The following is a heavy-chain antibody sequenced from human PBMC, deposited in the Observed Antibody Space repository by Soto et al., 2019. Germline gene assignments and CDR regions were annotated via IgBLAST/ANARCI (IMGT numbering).Heavy chain of an antibody. CDR3: VREDILGARSFDY. CDR1: GFTFGGYS. V-gene: IGHV3-48*02. Sequence: EVQLVESGGGLVQTGGSLRLSCAASGFTFGGYSMNWVRQAPGKGLEWISYISSLSSPRYYAESVEGRFIMSRDNAKNSLYLQMNSLRDEDTAVYFCVREDILGARSFDYWGQGTLVTVSS. D-gene: IGHD1-26*01. CDR2: ISSLSSPR. J-gene: IGHJ4*02.